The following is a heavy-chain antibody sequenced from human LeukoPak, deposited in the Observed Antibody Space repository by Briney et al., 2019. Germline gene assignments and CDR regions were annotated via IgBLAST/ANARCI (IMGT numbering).Heavy chain of an antibody. CDR1: GFTFSSYA. CDR2: ISGSGGST. J-gene: IGHJ4*02. CDR3: AKDQRLMDVVVPAADNEFDY. V-gene: IGHV3-23*01. Sequence: GGSLRLSCAASGFTFSSYAMSWVRQAPGKGLEWVSAISGSGGSTYYADSVKGRFTISRDNSKNTLYLQMNSLRAEDTAVYYCAKDQRLMDVVVPAADNEFDYWGQGTLVTVSS. D-gene: IGHD2-2*01.